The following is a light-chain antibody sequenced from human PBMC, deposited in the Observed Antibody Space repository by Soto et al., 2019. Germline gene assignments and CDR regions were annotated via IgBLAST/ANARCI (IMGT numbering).Light chain of an antibody. CDR2: GAS. CDR1: QSVSSTY. CDR3: EQYDKSIT. V-gene: IGKV3-20*01. J-gene: IGKJ4*01. Sequence: EIVLTQSPGLLSLSPGERATLSCRASQSVSSTYLAWYQQKPGQAPRLLIYGASFRATGIPDRFSGSGSRTDFTLTISRLEPEDFAVYYCEQYDKSITFGGGTKVEIK.